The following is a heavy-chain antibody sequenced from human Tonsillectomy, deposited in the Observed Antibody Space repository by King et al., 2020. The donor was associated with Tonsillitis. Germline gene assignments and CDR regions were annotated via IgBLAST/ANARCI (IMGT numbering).Heavy chain of an antibody. J-gene: IGHJ3*02. CDR3: AKIGTAYGAFDI. D-gene: IGHD3-10*01. Sequence: QLVQSGAEVKKPGASVKVSCTASGYTFTGYHMHWVRQARGQGLEWMGWISPNSGGTNYAQMFQGRVTMTRDTSITTAYMELSGLISDDTAVYYCAKIGTAYGAFDIWGQGTMVTVSS. V-gene: IGHV1-2*02. CDR1: GYTFTGYH. CDR2: ISPNSGGT.